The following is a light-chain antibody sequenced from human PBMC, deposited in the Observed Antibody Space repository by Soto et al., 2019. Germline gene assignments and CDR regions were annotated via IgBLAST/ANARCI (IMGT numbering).Light chain of an antibody. V-gene: IGKV1-17*03. CDR2: AAS. J-gene: IGKJ5*01. CDR3: RQHDSFPPT. CDR1: QDIGNH. Sequence: DIQMTQSPSSLSASVPDGVTVSCLASQDIGNHLAWFQQKPGKVPQRLIYAASSLQTGVPSRFSGSGSGTDFTLTINSLQPEDFATYYCRQHDSFPPTFGQGTRLEIK.